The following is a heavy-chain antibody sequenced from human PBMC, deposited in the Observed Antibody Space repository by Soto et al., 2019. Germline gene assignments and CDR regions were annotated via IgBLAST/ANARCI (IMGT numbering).Heavy chain of an antibody. CDR1: SDSISSYY. CDR2: TDYSGNT. CDR3: ARAVGDPLYYLDY. D-gene: IGHD6-19*01. J-gene: IGHJ4*02. Sequence: QVQLQESGPGLVRPSETLSLTCTFSSDSISSYYWIWFRQSPGKGLEWIGYTDYSGNTTYTPTLKSRVTVSGDRSKTLVSVRLSSVTAADTAVYYCARAVGDPLYYLDYWGQGTLVTVSS. V-gene: IGHV4-59*08.